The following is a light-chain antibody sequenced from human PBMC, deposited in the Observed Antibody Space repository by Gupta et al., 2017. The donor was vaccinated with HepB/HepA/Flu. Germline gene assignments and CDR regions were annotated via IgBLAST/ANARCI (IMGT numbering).Light chain of an antibody. CDR3: QQDDSTPYT. J-gene: IGKJ2*01. CDR2: WAS. CDR1: QSVLYSSNNKNY. Sequence: DIVMTQSPDSLAVSLGERATINCKSSQSVLYSSNNKNYLAWYQQKPGQPPKLLIYWASTRESGVPDRFSGSGSGTDFTLTISSLQAEDVAVYYCQQDDSTPYTFGQGTKLEIK. V-gene: IGKV4-1*01.